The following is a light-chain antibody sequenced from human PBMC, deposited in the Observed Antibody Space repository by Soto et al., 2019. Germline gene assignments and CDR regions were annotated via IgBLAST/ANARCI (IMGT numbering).Light chain of an antibody. CDR1: SSDVGAYNY. CDR2: EVS. J-gene: IGLJ1*01. Sequence: QSVLTQPPSASGSPGQSVTISCTGTSSDVGAYNYVSWYQQLPGKAPKLIIYEVSKRPSGVPDRFSGSKSGNTAPLTVSGLQVEVEVFYYSTSYEGTSIFFYVSGLGPKVTV. V-gene: IGLV2-8*01. CDR3: TSYEGTSIFFYV.